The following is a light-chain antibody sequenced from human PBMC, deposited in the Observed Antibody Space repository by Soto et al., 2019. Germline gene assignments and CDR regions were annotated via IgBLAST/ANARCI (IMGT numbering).Light chain of an antibody. CDR3: SSYTSSSPYV. J-gene: IGLJ1*01. V-gene: IGLV2-14*01. Sequence: QSVLTQPASVSGSPGQSITISCTGTSSDVGGYNYVSWYQQPPGKAPKLMIYEVSNRPSGVSNRFSGSKSGNTASLTISGLQAEDEADYYRSSYTSSSPYVFGTGTKVTVL. CDR1: SSDVGGYNY. CDR2: EVS.